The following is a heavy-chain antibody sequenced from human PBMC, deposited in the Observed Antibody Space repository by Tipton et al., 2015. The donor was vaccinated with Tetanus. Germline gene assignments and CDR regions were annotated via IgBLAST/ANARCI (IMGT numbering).Heavy chain of an antibody. V-gene: IGHV4-39*01. CDR3: ARHVEQLVPYYYYYMDV. D-gene: IGHD6-6*01. J-gene: IGHJ6*03. CDR2: IYYSGST. CDR1: GGSISSSSYY. Sequence: TLSLTCTASGGSISSSSYYWGWIRQPPGKGLEWIGSIYYSGSTYYNPSLKGRLTISVDTSKNQFSLKLSSVTAADTAVYYCARHVEQLVPYYYYYMDVWGEGTTVTVSS.